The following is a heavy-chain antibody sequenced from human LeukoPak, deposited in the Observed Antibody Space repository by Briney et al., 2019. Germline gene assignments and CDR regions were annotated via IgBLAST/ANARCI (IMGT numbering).Heavy chain of an antibody. CDR3: AKDKGNSRYFDY. CDR1: GFTFGNYA. Sequence: SLRLSCAASGFTFGNYAMHWVRETPGKGLEWVSGISWNSGSIGYADSVKGRFTISRDDAKNYLYLQMNSLRAEDTALYYCAKDKGNSRYFDYWGQGTLVTVSS. CDR2: ISWNSGSI. V-gene: IGHV3-9*01. J-gene: IGHJ4*02.